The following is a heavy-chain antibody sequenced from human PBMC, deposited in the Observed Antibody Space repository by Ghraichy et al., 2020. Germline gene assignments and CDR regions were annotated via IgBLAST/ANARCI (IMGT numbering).Heavy chain of an antibody. D-gene: IGHD5-18*01. CDR1: GGSISSYY. J-gene: IGHJ6*02. Sequence: SETLSLTCTVSGGSISSYYWSWIRQPPGKRLEWIGYIYYSGSTNYNPSLKSRVTISVDTSKNQFSLKLSSVTAADTAVYYCARCLTDVDTAMVVYYYGMDVWGQGTTVTVSS. V-gene: IGHV4-59*01. CDR2: IYYSGST. CDR3: ARCLTDVDTAMVVYYYGMDV.